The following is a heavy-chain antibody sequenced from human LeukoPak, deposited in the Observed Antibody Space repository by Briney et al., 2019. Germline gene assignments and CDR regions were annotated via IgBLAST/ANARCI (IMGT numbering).Heavy chain of an antibody. J-gene: IGHJ4*02. Sequence: TSESPSPACSVAAPSVNSNSAGWDRIRQAPGKGLEWIGNIYYSGTTSYNPSLKSRVTISVDTSENQFSLRLSSVTAADTAVYYCARRGDILTDYAFDYWGQGTLVTVSS. CDR2: IYYSGTT. CDR3: ARRGDILTDYAFDY. D-gene: IGHD3-9*01. V-gene: IGHV4-39*01. CDR1: APSVNSNSAG.